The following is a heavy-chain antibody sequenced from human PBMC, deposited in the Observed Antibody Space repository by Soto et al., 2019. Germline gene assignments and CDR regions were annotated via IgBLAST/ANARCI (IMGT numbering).Heavy chain of an antibody. CDR3: ARAVIAAAGIDY. J-gene: IGHJ4*02. D-gene: IGHD6-13*01. Sequence: SETLSLTCTVSGGSISSGGYYWSWIRQHPGKGLEWIGYISYSGSTDYNPSLKSRVTISVDTSKNQFSLKLSSVTAADTAVYYCARAVIAAAGIDYWGQGTLVTVSS. CDR2: ISYSGST. CDR1: GGSISSGGYY. V-gene: IGHV4-31*03.